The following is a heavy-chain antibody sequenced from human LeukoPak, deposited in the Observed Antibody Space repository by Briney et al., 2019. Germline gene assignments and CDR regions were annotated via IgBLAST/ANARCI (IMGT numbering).Heavy chain of an antibody. D-gene: IGHD4-11*01. CDR1: GDSISDYY. J-gene: IGHJ4*02. CDR2: IYTTGST. V-gene: IGHV4-4*07. CDR3: ARVKLTTITPHDF. Sequence: SETLSLTCTVSGDSISDYYWSWIRQPAGKGLEWIGHIYTTGSTNYNPSLKSRVTMSVDTSKNQFSLKLSSVTAADTAVYYCARVKLTTITPHDFWGQGTLVTVSS.